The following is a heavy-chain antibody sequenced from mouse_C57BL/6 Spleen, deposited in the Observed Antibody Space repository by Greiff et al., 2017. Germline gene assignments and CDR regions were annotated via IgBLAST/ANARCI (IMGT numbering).Heavy chain of an antibody. J-gene: IGHJ1*03. Sequence: EVQLVESEGGLVQPGSSMKLSCTASGFTFSDYYMAWVRQVPEKGLEWVANINYDGSSTYYLDSLKSRFIISRDNAKNILYLQMSSLKSEDTATYYCARSPVLRYFDVWGTGTTVTVSS. V-gene: IGHV5-16*01. CDR2: INYDGSST. CDR1: GFTFSDYY. CDR3: ARSPVLRYFDV.